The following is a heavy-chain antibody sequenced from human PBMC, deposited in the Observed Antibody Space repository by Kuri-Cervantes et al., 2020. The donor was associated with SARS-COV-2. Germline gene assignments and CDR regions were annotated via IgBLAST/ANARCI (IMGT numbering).Heavy chain of an antibody. CDR3: ARHDYGEGRGAFDI. J-gene: IGHJ3*02. CDR2: IYHSGST. Sequence: SETLSLTCTVSGYSISSGYYWGWIRQPPGKGLEWIGRIYHSGSTYYNPSLKSRVTISVDTSKNQFSLKLSSVTAADTAVYYCARHDYGEGRGAFDIWGQGTMVTVSS. CDR1: GYSISSGYY. D-gene: IGHD4-17*01. V-gene: IGHV4-38-2*02.